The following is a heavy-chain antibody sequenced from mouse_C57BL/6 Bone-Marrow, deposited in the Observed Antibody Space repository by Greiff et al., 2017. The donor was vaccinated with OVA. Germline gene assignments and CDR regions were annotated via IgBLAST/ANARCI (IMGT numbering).Heavy chain of an antibody. CDR3: ARGYYYGSSLGFAY. CDR1: GYTFTSYG. V-gene: IGHV1-81*01. D-gene: IGHD1-1*01. J-gene: IGHJ3*01. Sequence: QVQLQQSGAELARPGASVKLSCKASGYTFTSYGISWVKQRTGQGLEWIGEIYPRSGNTYYNEKFKGKATLTADKSSSTAYMELRSLTSEDSAVYFWARGYYYGSSLGFAYWGQGTLVTVSA. CDR2: IYPRSGNT.